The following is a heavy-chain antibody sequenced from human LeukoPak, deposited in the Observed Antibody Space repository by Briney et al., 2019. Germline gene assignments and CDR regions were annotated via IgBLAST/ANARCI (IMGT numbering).Heavy chain of an antibody. V-gene: IGHV4-39*07. CDR2: IYHSGST. CDR1: GGSIRSSYYY. D-gene: IGHD3-22*01. Sequence: PSETLSLTCTVSGGSIRSSYYYWGWIRQPPGKGLEWIGYIYHSGSTYYNPSLKSRVTISVDRSKNQFSLKLSSVTAADTAVYYCARDQCYYDSSGYRGCWFDPWGQGTLVTVSS. CDR3: ARDQCYYDSSGYRGCWFDP. J-gene: IGHJ5*02.